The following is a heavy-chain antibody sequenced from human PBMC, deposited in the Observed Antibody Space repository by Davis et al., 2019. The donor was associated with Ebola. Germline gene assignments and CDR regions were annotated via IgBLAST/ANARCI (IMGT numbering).Heavy chain of an antibody. CDR3: AKQRGVGAIDYDY. V-gene: IGHV3-23*01. D-gene: IGHD1-26*01. Sequence: GGSLRLSCAASRFTFSTYAMGWVRQAPGKGLEWVSDISSGGGAPYYADSVKGRFTTFRDNPKNTLYLQMNSLRADDTAVYYCAKQRGVGAIDYDYWGRGTVVTVSS. J-gene: IGHJ4*02. CDR2: ISSGGGAP. CDR1: RFTFSTYA.